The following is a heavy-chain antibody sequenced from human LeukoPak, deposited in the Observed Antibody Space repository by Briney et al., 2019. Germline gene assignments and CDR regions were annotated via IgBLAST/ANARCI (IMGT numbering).Heavy chain of an antibody. CDR3: ASSIVPLRNAFDI. D-gene: IGHD1-26*01. V-gene: IGHV3-30*04. CDR1: GFTFSSYA. Sequence: PGGSLRLSCAASGFTFSSYAMHWVRQAPGKGLEWVAVISYDGSNKYYADSVKGRFTISRDNSKNTLYLQMNSLRAEDTAVHYCASSIVPLRNAFDIWGQGTMVTVSS. CDR2: ISYDGSNK. J-gene: IGHJ3*02.